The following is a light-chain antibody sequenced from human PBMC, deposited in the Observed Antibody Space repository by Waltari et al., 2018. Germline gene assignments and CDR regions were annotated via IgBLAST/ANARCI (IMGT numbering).Light chain of an antibody. CDR1: QSISSY. CDR2: DAS. J-gene: IGKJ4*01. Sequence: EIVLTQSPATLSLSPGERATPSCRASQSISSYLGWYQQKPGQAPRLLLYDASNRATGIPARFSGSGSGTDFTLTISSLEPEDFAVYYCQQRHSWPLTFGGGTKVEI. CDR3: QQRHSWPLT. V-gene: IGKV3-11*01.